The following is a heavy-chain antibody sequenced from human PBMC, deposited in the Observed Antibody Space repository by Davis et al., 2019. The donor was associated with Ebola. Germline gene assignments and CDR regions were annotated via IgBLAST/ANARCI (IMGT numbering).Heavy chain of an antibody. D-gene: IGHD3-22*01. CDR2: MYYSGTT. CDR3: ARAGVSSGYYYEYFQH. CDR1: GFTFSTFG. Sequence: ESLKISCAASGFTFSTFGMHWIRQPPGKGLEWIGYMYYSGTTNYNPSLKGRATMSLDTSKNQFSLKLTSVTAADTAVYYCARAGVSSGYYYEYFQHWGQGTLVTVSS. J-gene: IGHJ1*01. V-gene: IGHV4-59*01.